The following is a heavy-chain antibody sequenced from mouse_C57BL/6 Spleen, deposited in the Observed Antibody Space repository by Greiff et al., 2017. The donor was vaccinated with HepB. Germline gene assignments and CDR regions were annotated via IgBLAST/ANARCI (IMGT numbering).Heavy chain of an antibody. D-gene: IGHD1-1*01. CDR2: ISSGGSYT. J-gene: IGHJ2*01. V-gene: IGHV5-6*01. Sequence: EVHLVESGGDLVKPGGSLKLSCAASGFTFSSYGMSWVRQTPDKRLEWVATISSGGSYTYYPDSVKGRFTISRDNAKNTLYLQMSSLKSEDTAMYYCARQFITTVVDYFDYWGQGTTLTVSS. CDR1: GFTFSSYG. CDR3: ARQFITTVVDYFDY.